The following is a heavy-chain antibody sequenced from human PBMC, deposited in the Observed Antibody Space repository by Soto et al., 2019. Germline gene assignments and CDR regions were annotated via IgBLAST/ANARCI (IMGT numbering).Heavy chain of an antibody. CDR1: GFTFSSYW. CDR3: ASGGVAGSGTFYNDY. J-gene: IGHJ4*02. CDR2: INNDGSST. Sequence: EVQLLESGGGLVQPVGSRRLSCAASGFTFSSYWMHWVRQAPGKGLVWVSRINNDGSSTSYADSVKGRLTISRNNAKNPLYLQVNSRRAEDTAVYYCASGGVAGSGTFYNDYWGRGTLVTVSS. D-gene: IGHD3-10*01. V-gene: IGHV3-74*01.